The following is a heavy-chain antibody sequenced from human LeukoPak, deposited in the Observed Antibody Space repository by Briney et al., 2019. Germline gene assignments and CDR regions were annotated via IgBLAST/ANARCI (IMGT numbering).Heavy chain of an antibody. Sequence: SQTLSLTCTVSGGSISSGSYYWPWIRQPAGKGLEWIRHLYPSGTTSYNPSLQSRVTISADTSKHQFSLRLTSVTAADTAVYYCARAGGSVGWYGTIDSWGQGTLVTVSP. D-gene: IGHD6-19*01. CDR1: GGSISSGSYY. V-gene: IGHV4-61*09. J-gene: IGHJ4*02. CDR2: LYPSGTT. CDR3: ARAGGSVGWYGTIDS.